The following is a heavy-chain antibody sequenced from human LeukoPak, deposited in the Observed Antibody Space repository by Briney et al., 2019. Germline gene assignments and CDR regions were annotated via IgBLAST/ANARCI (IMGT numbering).Heavy chain of an antibody. CDR3: ARDPAPAHSSGWYYFDY. CDR1: GFTFSSYA. V-gene: IGHV3-30-3*01. Sequence: GGSLRLSCAASGFTFSSYAMHWVRQAPGKGLEWVAVISYDGSNKYYADSVKGRFTISRDNSKNTLYLQMNSLRAEDTAVYYCARDPAPAHSSGWYYFDYWGQGTLVTVSS. D-gene: IGHD6-19*01. J-gene: IGHJ4*02. CDR2: ISYDGSNK.